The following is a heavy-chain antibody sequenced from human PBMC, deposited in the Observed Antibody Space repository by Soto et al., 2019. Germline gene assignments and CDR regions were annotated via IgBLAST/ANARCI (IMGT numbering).Heavy chain of an antibody. CDR3: ARDCSGGSCYSRTDAFDI. D-gene: IGHD2-15*01. J-gene: IGHJ3*02. CDR2: IYHSGST. V-gene: IGHV4-4*02. CDR1: SGSISSSNW. Sequence: QVQLQESGPGLVKPSGTLSLTCAVSSGSISSSNWWSWVRQPPGKGLEWIGEIYHSGSTNYNPSLKSRVTISVDKSKNQFSLKLSSVTAADTAVYYCARDCSGGSCYSRTDAFDIWGQGIMVTVSS.